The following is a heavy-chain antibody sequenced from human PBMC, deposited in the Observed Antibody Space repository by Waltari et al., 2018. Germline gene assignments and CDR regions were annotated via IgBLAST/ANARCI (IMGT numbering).Heavy chain of an antibody. Sequence: QVQLQQWGAGLLKPSETLSLTCAVYGGSFSGYYWSWIRQPPGKGLEWIGEINHSGSTTYNPSLKRRVTISVDSSKNQFSLKLSSVTAADTAVYYCARGYSYGYDYYYYGMDVWGQGTTVTVSS. D-gene: IGHD5-18*01. CDR1: GGSFSGYY. CDR3: ARGYSYGYDYYYYGMDV. J-gene: IGHJ6*02. CDR2: INHSGST. V-gene: IGHV4-34*01.